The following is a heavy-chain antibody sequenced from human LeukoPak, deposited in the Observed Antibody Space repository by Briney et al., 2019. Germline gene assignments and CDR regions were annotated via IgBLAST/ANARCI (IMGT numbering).Heavy chain of an antibody. CDR2: IKKDGSEK. J-gene: IGHJ4*02. D-gene: IGHD5-18*01. CDR1: GFTFSSYW. V-gene: IGHV3-7*01. CDR3: ARHLSGVTGYTYGRGIDY. Sequence: GGSLRLSCAASGFTFSSYWMSWVRRAPGKGLEWVANIKKDGSEKFYVDSVKGRFTISRDNAKKSLYLQINSLRAEDTALYYCARHLSGVTGYTYGRGIDYWGQGTLVTVSS.